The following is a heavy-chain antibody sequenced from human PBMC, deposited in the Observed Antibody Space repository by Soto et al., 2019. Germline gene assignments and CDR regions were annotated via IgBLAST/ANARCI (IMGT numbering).Heavy chain of an antibody. Sequence: PGGSLRLSCEGSGFPFRSYGIQWVRQAPGKGLEWLGLIWNDGSHAYYADSVKGRFTISRDNSKNTVFLQVSNLRAEDTAVYFCARDQTDSGGYSDSWGQGTLVTAPQ. D-gene: IGHD2-15*01. CDR2: IWNDGSHA. CDR1: GFPFRSYG. CDR3: ARDQTDSGGYSDS. V-gene: IGHV3-33*01. J-gene: IGHJ4*02.